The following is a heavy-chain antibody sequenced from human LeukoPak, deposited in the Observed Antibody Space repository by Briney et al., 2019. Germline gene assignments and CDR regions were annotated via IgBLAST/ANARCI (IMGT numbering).Heavy chain of an antibody. V-gene: IGHV3-74*01. CDR2: INSDGSST. CDR1: GFTFTSYW. CDR3: ARETRVSSGWLPGYFDY. Sequence: GGSLRLSCAASGFTFTSYWMHWARQAPGKGLVWVSRINSDGSSTSYADSVKGRFTISRDNAKNTLYLQMNSLRAEDTAVYYCARETRVSSGWLPGYFDYWGQGTLVTVSS. D-gene: IGHD6-19*01. J-gene: IGHJ4*02.